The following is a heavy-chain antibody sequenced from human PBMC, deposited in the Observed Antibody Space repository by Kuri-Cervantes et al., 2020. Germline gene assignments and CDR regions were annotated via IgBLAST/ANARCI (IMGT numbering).Heavy chain of an antibody. V-gene: IGHV3-48*03. Sequence: GGSLRLSCAASGFTFSSYDMSWVRQAPGKGLEWVSYISSSGSIIHYADSVKGRLTISRDNARNTLYLQMNSLRAEDTAVYYCAKVGQWEVIRGGFDYRGQGTLVTVSS. J-gene: IGHJ4*02. CDR2: ISSSGSII. CDR1: GFTFSSYD. D-gene: IGHD1-26*01. CDR3: AKVGQWEVIRGGFDY.